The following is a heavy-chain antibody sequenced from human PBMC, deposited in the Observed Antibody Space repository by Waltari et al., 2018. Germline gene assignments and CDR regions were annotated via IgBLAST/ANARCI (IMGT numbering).Heavy chain of an antibody. CDR2: ISWDGSST. V-gene: IGHV3-43*01. D-gene: IGHD3-16*01. CDR1: GFTFDDYT. J-gene: IGHJ6*02. CDR3: AKADGGGYGMDV. Sequence: EVQLVESGGVVVQPGGSLRLSCAASGFTFDDYTMHWVRQAPGKGLEWVSLISWDGSSTYYADSVKGRFTISRDNSKNSLYLQMNSLRTEDTALYYCAKADGGGYGMDVWGQGTTVTVSS.